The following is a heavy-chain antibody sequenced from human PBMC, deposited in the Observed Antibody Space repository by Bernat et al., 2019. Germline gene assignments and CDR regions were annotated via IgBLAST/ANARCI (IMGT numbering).Heavy chain of an antibody. CDR3: ARLYGTPV. CDR2: IFYSGST. J-gene: IGHJ6*03. V-gene: IGHV4-59*08. CDR1: GGSINSYY. Sequence: QVQLQESGPGLVKPSETLSLTCTVSGGSINSYYWSWLRQPPGKGLEWIGYIFYSGSTNYNPSLKSRVTISVDTSKNQFSLKLSSVTAADTAVYYCARLYGTPVWGKGTTVTVSS. D-gene: IGHD1-7*01.